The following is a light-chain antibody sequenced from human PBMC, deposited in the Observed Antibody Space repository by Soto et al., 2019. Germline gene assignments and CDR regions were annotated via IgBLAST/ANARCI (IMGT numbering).Light chain of an antibody. CDR3: QQLNSYPRT. V-gene: IGKV1-9*01. Sequence: DIQITQPPSFLSASVGDRITITCRASQGISSYLAWYQQKPGKAPKLLIYAASTLQSGVPSRFSGGGSGTEFTLTISSLQPEDFATYYCQQLNSYPRTFGQGTKVDIK. J-gene: IGKJ1*01. CDR2: AAS. CDR1: QGISSY.